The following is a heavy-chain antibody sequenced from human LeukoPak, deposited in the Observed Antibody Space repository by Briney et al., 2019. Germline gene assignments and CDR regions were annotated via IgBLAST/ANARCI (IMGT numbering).Heavy chain of an antibody. CDR2: ISYDGSNK. V-gene: IGHV3-30*03. D-gene: IGHD3-22*01. J-gene: IGHJ4*02. Sequence: PGGSLRLSCAASGFTFSSYWMSWVRQAPGKGLEWVAVISYDGSNKYYADSVKGRFTISRDNSKNTLYLQMNSLRAEDTAVYYCARDFRFLYYDSSGYPDYWGQGTLVTVSS. CDR1: GFTFSSYW. CDR3: ARDFRFLYYDSSGYPDY.